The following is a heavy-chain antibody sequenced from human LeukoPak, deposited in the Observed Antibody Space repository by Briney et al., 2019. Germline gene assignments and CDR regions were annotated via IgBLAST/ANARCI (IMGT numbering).Heavy chain of an antibody. V-gene: IGHV3-53*01. CDR3: ARVKVDAYNPYYFDY. CDR2: IYSGGST. J-gene: IGHJ4*02. D-gene: IGHD5-24*01. Sequence: PGGYLRFSCAASGFTVSSNYMSWVRQAPGKGLEWVSVIYSGGSTYYADSVKGRFTISRDNSKHTLYLQMNSLRAEDTAVYYCARVKVDAYNPYYFDYWGQGTLLTVSS. CDR1: GFTVSSNY.